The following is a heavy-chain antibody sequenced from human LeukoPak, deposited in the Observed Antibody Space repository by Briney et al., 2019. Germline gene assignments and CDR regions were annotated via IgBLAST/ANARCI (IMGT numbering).Heavy chain of an antibody. CDR3: AREGGPYRPLDY. CDR1: GGSITSTNY. CDR2: VNPQGST. J-gene: IGHJ4*02. Sequence: SGTLSLTCGASGGSITSTNYWTWVRQPPGKGLEWIGEVNPQGSTNYNPSLMGRVAISVDMSENHISLQLTSVTAADTAVYYCAREGGPYRPLDYSGQGTLVTVSS. V-gene: IGHV4-4*02.